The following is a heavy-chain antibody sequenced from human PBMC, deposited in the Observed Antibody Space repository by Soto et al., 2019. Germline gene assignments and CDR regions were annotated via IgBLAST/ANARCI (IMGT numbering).Heavy chain of an antibody. CDR2: FIPVYRTL. Sequence: SVKVSCKASGGSFGKSAINWVRQTPGQGLEWLGGFIPVYRTLNYAQKFQGRVTITADESTGTAYMTLSSLASDDTAVYYCATGIIWIGYFTVDSWGQGTRVTVSS. V-gene: IGHV1-69*13. D-gene: IGHD3-3*01. CDR1: GGSFGKSA. J-gene: IGHJ4*02. CDR3: ATGIIWIGYFTVDS.